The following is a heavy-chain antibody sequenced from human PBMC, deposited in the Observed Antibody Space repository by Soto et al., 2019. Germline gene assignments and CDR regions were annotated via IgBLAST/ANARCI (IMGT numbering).Heavy chain of an antibody. J-gene: IGHJ3*01. CDR3: ARGIRGHYAFDV. CDR1: GITFSSYW. Sequence: EVQLEESGGDLVQPGGSLRLSCAASGITFSSYWMHWVRQAPGKGLVWVSRVKTDGSTYYADSVMGRFTIFRDNAKNTLYLQMNSLTVEDTAVYYCARGIRGHYAFDVWGQGPMVTVSS. CDR2: VKTDGST. V-gene: IGHV3-74*02. D-gene: IGHD5-12*01.